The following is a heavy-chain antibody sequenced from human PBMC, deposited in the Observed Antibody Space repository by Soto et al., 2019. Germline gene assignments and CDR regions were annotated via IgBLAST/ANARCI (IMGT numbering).Heavy chain of an antibody. CDR2: MNPNSGNT. J-gene: IGHJ5*02. CDR3: ARGRRMYYYDSSGYYNGVWFDP. D-gene: IGHD3-22*01. V-gene: IGHV1-8*01. CDR1: GYNFTSYD. Sequence: ASVKVSCKASGYNFTSYDINWVRQATGQGLEWMGWMNPNSGNTGYAQKFQGRVTMTRNTSISTAYMELSSLRSEDTAVYYCARGRRMYYYDSSGYYNGVWFDPWGQGTLVTVSS.